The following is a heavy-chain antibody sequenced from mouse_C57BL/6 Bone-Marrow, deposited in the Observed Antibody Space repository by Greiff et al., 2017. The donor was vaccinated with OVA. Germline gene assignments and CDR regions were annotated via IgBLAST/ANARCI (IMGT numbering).Heavy chain of an antibody. D-gene: IGHD3-2*02. Sequence: VQLQQSGPVLVKPGASVKMSCKASGYTFTDYYMNWVKQSHGKSLEWIGVINPYNGGTSYNQKFKGKATLTVDKSSSTAYMELNSLTSEDSAVYYCARPAQAPFAYWGQGTLVTVSA. CDR3: ARPAQAPFAY. CDR2: INPYNGGT. CDR1: GYTFTDYY. V-gene: IGHV1-19*01. J-gene: IGHJ3*01.